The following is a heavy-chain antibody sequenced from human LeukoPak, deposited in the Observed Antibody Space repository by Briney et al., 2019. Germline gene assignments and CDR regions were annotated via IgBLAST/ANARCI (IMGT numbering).Heavy chain of an antibody. CDR3: ARVRAYYDSTYWYFDL. CDR2: IYYSGST. Sequence: SETLSLTCTVSGGSISSYYWSWIRQPPGKGLKWIGYIYYSGSTNYNPSLKSRVTISVDTSKNQFSLKLSSVTAADTAVYYCARVRAYYDSTYWYFDLWGRGTLVTVSS. V-gene: IGHV4-59*01. CDR1: GGSISSYY. J-gene: IGHJ2*01. D-gene: IGHD3-22*01.